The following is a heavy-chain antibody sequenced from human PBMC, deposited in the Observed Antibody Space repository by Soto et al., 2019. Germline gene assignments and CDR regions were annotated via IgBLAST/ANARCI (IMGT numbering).Heavy chain of an antibody. D-gene: IGHD2-2*01. CDR2: ISGSGGST. CDR1: GFTFSSYA. V-gene: IGHV3-23*01. J-gene: IGHJ4*02. CDR3: AKVGPFVVVPAPLDY. Sequence: GGSLRLSCAASGFTFSSYAISWVRQAPGKGLEWVSAISGSGGSTYYADSVKGRFTISRDNSKNTLYLQMNSLRAEDTAVYYCAKVGPFVVVPAPLDYWGQGTLVTVSS.